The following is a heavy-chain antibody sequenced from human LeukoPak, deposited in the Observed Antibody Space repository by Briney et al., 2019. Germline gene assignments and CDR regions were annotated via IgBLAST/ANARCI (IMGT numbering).Heavy chain of an antibody. D-gene: IGHD3-9*01. J-gene: IGHJ6*02. V-gene: IGHV3-23*01. Sequence: GGSLRLSCAASGFSFSTYAMSWVRQAPGKGLEWVSAISGSSGTTNYADSVKGRFTIPRDNSKNTLYLQMSNLRVEDTALYFCAKDRASARYNGLDVWGQGTTVTVSS. CDR3: AKDRASARYNGLDV. CDR1: GFSFSTYA. CDR2: ISGSSGTT.